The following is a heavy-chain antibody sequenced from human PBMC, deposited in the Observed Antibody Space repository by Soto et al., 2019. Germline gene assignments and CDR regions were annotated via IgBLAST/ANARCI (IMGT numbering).Heavy chain of an antibody. V-gene: IGHV4-31*01. CDR2: IYYSGST. CDR3: ERPDDGFLDC. D-gene: IGHD3-10*01. J-gene: IGHJ4*02. Sequence: QVQLQESGPGLVKPSQTLSLTCTVSGGSISSGGYYWSWIRQHPGKGLEWIGYIYYSGSTYYNPALQXXVXIXXDPTKNRSSLKLSSVTAADTAVYCCERPDDGFLDCWGQGTLVAVSS. CDR1: GGSISSGGYY.